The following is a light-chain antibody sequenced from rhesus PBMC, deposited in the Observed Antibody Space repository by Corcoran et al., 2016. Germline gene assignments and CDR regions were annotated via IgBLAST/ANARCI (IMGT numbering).Light chain of an antibody. Sequence: DIQMTQSPSSLSASVGDTVTITCRASQDISSYLNWFQQKPGKAPKVLIYDASRLESGVPSRFSGRGSGTVYTLTISSLQPEDFAAYYCLRHNSYPLTFGGGTKVEIK. CDR1: QDISSY. V-gene: IGKV1-28*03. J-gene: IGKJ4*01. CDR3: LRHNSYPLT. CDR2: DAS.